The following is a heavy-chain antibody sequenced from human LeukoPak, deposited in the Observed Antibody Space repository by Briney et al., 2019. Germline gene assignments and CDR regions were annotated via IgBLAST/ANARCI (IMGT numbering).Heavy chain of an antibody. CDR3: ARGDPENYYYYMDV. CDR1: GFTFSNHG. J-gene: IGHJ6*03. Sequence: GGPLRLSCAASGFTFSNHGMNWVRQAPGKGLEWVSGISPSGDITYYADSVKGRFTVSRDNFKNTLYLQMNSLRAEDTAVYYCARGDPENYYYYMDVWGKGTTVTVSS. CDR2: ISPSGDIT. D-gene: IGHD2-21*02. V-gene: IGHV3-23*01.